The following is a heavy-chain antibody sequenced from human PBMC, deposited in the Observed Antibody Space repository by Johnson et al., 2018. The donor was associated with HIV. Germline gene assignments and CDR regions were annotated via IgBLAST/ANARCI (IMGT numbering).Heavy chain of an antibody. CDR1: GFTFSSYG. CDR3: AKESAVDI. J-gene: IGHJ3*02. CDR2: ISYDGSNK. V-gene: IGHV3-30*18. Sequence: QVQLVESGGGVVQPGRSLRLSCAASGFTFSSYGMHWVRQAPGNGLEWVAVISYDGSNKYYADSVKGRFTISRDNSKNTLYLQMNSLRAEDTAVYYCAKESAVDIWGQGTMVTVTS.